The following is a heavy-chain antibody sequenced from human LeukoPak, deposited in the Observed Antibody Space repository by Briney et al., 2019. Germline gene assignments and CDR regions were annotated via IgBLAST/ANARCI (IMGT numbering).Heavy chain of an antibody. CDR2: ISSSSSTI. V-gene: IGHV3-48*01. CDR1: GFTFSSYS. J-gene: IGHJ6*02. D-gene: IGHD2-2*01. Sequence: PGGSLRLSCAASGFTFSSYSMNWVRQAPGKGLEWVSYISSSSSTIYYADSVKGRFTISRDNAKNSLYLQMNSLRAEDTAVYYCARDYCSSTSCYARYYHYYYGMDVWGQGTTVTVSS. CDR3: ARDYCSSTSCYARYYHYYYGMDV.